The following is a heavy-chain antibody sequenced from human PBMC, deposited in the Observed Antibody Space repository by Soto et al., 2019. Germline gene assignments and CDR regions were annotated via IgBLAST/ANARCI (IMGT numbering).Heavy chain of an antibody. V-gene: IGHV3-15*06. Sequence: GRGLEWVGRIKSKADGGPINFAEPEKGRFAISRDDSKNMMYMEMSSMRSEDTAVYYFSKDSYISMPIVRLDYWGHGTLVTVSS. J-gene: IGHJ4*01. D-gene: IGHD2-2*01. CDR2: IKSKADGGPI. CDR3: SKDSYISMPIVRLDY.